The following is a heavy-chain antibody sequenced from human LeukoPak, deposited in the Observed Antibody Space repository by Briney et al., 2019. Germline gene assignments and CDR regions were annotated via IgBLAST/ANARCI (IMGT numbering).Heavy chain of an antibody. CDR2: ISWNSGSI. CDR1: GFTFDDYA. J-gene: IGHJ4*02. D-gene: IGHD6-13*01. Sequence: GRSLRLSCAASGFTFDDYAMHWVRQAPGKGLEWVSGISWNSGSIAYADSVKGRFTISRDNAKNSLYLQMNSLRTEDTALYYCAKVSSRSSPLDYWGQGTLVTVSS. V-gene: IGHV3-9*01. CDR3: AKVSSRSSPLDY.